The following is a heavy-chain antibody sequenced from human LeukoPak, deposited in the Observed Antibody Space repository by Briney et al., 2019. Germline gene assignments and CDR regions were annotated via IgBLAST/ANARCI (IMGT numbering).Heavy chain of an antibody. CDR3: ARDSSPGTGPDAFDI. D-gene: IGHD1-1*01. J-gene: IGHJ3*02. CDR1: GFTFSDYY. CDR2: ISSSGSTI. V-gene: IGHV3-11*04. Sequence: GGSLRLSCAASGFTFSDYYMSWIRQAPGKGLEWVSYISSSGSTIYYADSVKGRFTISRDNAKNSLYLQMNSLRAEDTAVYYCARDSSPGTGPDAFDIWGQGTMVTVSS.